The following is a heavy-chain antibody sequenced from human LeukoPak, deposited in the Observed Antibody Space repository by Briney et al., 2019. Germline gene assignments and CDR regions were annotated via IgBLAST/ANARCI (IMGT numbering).Heavy chain of an antibody. Sequence: PGGSLRLSCAASGITFSSYEMNWVRQAPGKGLEWVSYIDSSGNIIHYADSVKGRFTISRDNAKHSLYLQVNSLRAEDTAIYYCASSGRKSVTTHGPWGQGTLVTVSS. V-gene: IGHV3-48*03. CDR2: IDSSGNII. D-gene: IGHD4-17*01. CDR3: ASSGRKSVTTHGP. J-gene: IGHJ5*02. CDR1: GITFSSYE.